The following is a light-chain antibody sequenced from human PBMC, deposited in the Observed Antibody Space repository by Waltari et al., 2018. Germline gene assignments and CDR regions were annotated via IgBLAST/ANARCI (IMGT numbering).Light chain of an antibody. CDR3: QHYVRLPAT. Sequence: EIVLTQSPGTLSLAPGERATLSCRACQSVSRTLAWYQQKPGQAPSLLIYAASTRATGIPDRFSGSGSGTDFSLTISRLEPEDFAVYYCQHYVRLPATFGQGTKVEIK. CDR1: QSVSRT. CDR2: AAS. V-gene: IGKV3-20*01. J-gene: IGKJ1*01.